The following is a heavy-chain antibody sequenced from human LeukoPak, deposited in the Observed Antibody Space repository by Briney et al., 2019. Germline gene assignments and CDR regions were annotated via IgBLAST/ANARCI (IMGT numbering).Heavy chain of an antibody. CDR2: ISGSGGST. V-gene: IGHV3-23*01. J-gene: IGHJ4*02. CDR1: GFTFSSYA. CDR3: AKGGKSYYDSSGYYSNFDY. D-gene: IGHD3-22*01. Sequence: GGSLRLSCAASGFTFSSYATSWVRQAPGKGLEWVSAISGSGGSTYYADSVKGRFTISRDNSKNTLYLQMNSLRAEDTAVYYCAKGGKSYYDSSGYYSNFDYWGQGTLVTVSS.